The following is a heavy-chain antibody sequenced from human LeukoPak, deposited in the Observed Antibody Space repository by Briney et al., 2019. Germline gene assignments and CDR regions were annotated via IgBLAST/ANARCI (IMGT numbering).Heavy chain of an antibody. D-gene: IGHD6-6*01. Sequence: ASVKVSCKTSGYTFTSYGISWVRQAPGQGLEWMGWISAYNGNTNYAQKLQGRVTMTTDTSTSTAYMELRSLRSDDTAVYYCARAGSSSFTGDFDYWGQGTLATVSS. CDR1: GYTFTSYG. V-gene: IGHV1-18*01. CDR3: ARAGSSSFTGDFDY. J-gene: IGHJ4*02. CDR2: ISAYNGNT.